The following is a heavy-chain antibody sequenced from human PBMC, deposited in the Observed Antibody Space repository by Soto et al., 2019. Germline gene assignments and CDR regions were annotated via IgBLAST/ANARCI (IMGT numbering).Heavy chain of an antibody. D-gene: IGHD2-2*01. Sequence: PWGSLRLSCAASGFTFVSYEINFFGHAPFKGLEWVSYISSSGSTIYYADSVKGRFTISRDNAKNSLYLQMNSLRAEDTAVYYCARADIVVVPAALPYYYYGMDVWGQGTTVTVSS. CDR3: ARADIVVVPAALPYYYYGMDV. V-gene: IGHV3-48*03. CDR1: GFTFVSYE. J-gene: IGHJ6*02. CDR2: ISSSGSTI.